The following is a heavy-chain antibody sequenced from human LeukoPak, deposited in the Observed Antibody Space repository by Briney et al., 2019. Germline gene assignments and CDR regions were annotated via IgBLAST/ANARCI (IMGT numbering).Heavy chain of an antibody. CDR1: GASMNSYF. Sequence: SETLSLTCTVSGASMNSYFWSWIRQPPGEGLEWIGYVYHSGSTNYNPSLKSRVTISLDTSKTQFSLRLTSVTAADTAVYYCASQLGGTTFHWGQGALVTVSS. CDR3: ASQLGGTTFH. CDR2: VYHSGST. J-gene: IGHJ4*02. V-gene: IGHV4-59*01. D-gene: IGHD1-1*01.